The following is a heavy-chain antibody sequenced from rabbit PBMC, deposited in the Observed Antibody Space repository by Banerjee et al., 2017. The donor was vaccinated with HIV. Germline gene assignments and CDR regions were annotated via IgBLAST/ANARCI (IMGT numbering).Heavy chain of an antibody. Sequence: QEQLEESGGDLVKPEGSLTITCTASGFSFSSNAMCWVRQAPGKGPEWIACIYAGSSGSTYYASWAKGRFTISKTSSTTVTLQMTSLTAADTATYFCARDLAGVIGWNFKLWGQGTLVTVS. CDR2: IYAGSSGST. V-gene: IGHV1S45*01. CDR3: ARDLAGVIGWNFKL. J-gene: IGHJ4*01. CDR1: GFSFSSNA. D-gene: IGHD4-1*01.